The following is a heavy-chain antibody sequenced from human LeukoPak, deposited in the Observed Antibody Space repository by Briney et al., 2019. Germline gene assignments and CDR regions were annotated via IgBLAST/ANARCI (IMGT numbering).Heavy chain of an antibody. CDR3: ARPSIDYGDYVHYFDY. CDR2: IYYSGST. V-gene: IGHV4-39*01. J-gene: IGHJ4*02. Sequence: PSETLSLTCIVSGGSISSSSYYWGWIRQPPGKGLEWIGSIYYSGSTYYNPSLKSRVTISVDTSKNQFSLKLSSVTAADTAVYYCARPSIDYGDYVHYFDYWGQGTLVTVS. D-gene: IGHD4-17*01. CDR1: GGSISSSSYY.